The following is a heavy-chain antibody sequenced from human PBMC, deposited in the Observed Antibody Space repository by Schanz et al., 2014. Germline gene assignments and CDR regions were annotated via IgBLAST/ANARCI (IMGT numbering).Heavy chain of an antibody. V-gene: IGHV4-59*01. CDR3: ARDKVTTLGYYGMDV. D-gene: IGHD3-10*02. Sequence: QVQLQASGPGLVKPSETLSLTCTVSGGSISSYYWNWIRQPPGKGLEWIGYVYYTGSTTYNPSLKSRVTISVVPSKRQFSLKLSFVTAADTAVYYCARDKVTTLGYYGMDVWGQGTTVTVSS. CDR2: VYYTGST. J-gene: IGHJ6*02. CDR1: GGSISSYY.